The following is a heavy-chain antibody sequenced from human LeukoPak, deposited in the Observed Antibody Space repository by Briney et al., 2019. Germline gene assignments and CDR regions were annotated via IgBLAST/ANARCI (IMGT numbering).Heavy chain of an antibody. J-gene: IGHJ4*02. CDR3: GRVFRVGPIDY. CDR1: GGSLSSSSYY. Sequence: SETLSLTCTVSGGSLSSSSYYWGWIRQPPGKGLEWIATIYHNGNTYYNPSLKSRVTISLDTSKNQFSLKMSSVTAADTAVYYCGRVFRVGPIDYWGQGTLVTVSS. D-gene: IGHD3-3*01. V-gene: IGHV4-39*07. CDR2: IYHNGNT.